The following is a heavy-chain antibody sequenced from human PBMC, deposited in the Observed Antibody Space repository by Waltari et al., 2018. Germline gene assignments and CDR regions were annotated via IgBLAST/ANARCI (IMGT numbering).Heavy chain of an antibody. D-gene: IGHD2-15*01. CDR1: GDSLSSNHW. Sequence: QVHLQESGPGLVKPSGTLSLTCAVSGDSLSSNHWWSWVRQPPGKGLEGVGQFHRSGKIHYNPSLERRVTVSMDTSNSHFSRRGTSAPASDTSVYYCARDRGRGLYLDAWGQGTLVTVSP. J-gene: IGHJ4*02. CDR3: ARDRGRGLYLDA. V-gene: IGHV4-4*02. CDR2: FHRSGKI.